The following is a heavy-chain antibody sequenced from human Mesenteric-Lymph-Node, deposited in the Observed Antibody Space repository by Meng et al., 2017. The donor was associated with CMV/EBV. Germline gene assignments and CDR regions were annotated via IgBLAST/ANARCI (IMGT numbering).Heavy chain of an antibody. V-gene: IGHV3-21*06. CDR3: AKEGGGSEWFSWSYGMDV. J-gene: IGHJ6*02. Sequence: GGSLRLSCAASGFPLSVYSMNWVRQAPGKGLEWVSSIGSSSVYIYYADSVKGRFTISRDNAKNSLYLEMNSLRAEDTAVYYCAKEGGGSEWFSWSYGMDVWGQGTTVTVSS. CDR2: IGSSSVYI. CDR1: GFPLSVYS. D-gene: IGHD3-3*01.